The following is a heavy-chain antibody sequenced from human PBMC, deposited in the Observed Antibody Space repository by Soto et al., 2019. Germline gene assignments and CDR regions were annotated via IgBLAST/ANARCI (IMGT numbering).Heavy chain of an antibody. Sequence: QITLKESGPTLVKPTQTLTLTCTFSGFSLSTSGVGVGWIRQPPGKALEWLAIIYWNDAKRYSPFLKSRLTITKDTSKNQVVLTMTNMDPVDTATYYCAQVIAVAGEVGYFQHWGQGTLVTVSS. CDR1: GFSLSTSGVG. CDR2: IYWNDAK. CDR3: AQVIAVAGEVGYFQH. V-gene: IGHV2-5*01. D-gene: IGHD6-19*01. J-gene: IGHJ1*01.